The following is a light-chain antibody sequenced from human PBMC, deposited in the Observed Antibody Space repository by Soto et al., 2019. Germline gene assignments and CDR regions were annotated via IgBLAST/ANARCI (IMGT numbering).Light chain of an antibody. V-gene: IGKV1-39*01. CDR1: QSISSY. CDR3: QQSSSSPIT. CDR2: AAS. J-gene: IGKJ5*01. Sequence: DIQLTHSPSSLSASVGDRVTITCRASQSISSYLNWYQQKPGKAPKLLIYAASSLQSGVPSRFSGSGSGTDFTLTISSLQPEDFATYYCQQSSSSPITFGQGTRLEI.